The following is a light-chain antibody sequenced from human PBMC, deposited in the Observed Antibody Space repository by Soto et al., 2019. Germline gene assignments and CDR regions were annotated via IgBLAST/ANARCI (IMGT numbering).Light chain of an antibody. CDR2: AAS. J-gene: IGKJ4*01. CDR1: QSVSTN. Sequence: EIVMTQSPATLSVSPGERATLSCRASQSVSTNLAWYQQKPGQAPRLLIYAASVSATGIPARFSGSGAGSEFNLTISSLQSEDFAVYYCQQYEEGPLNLSFGGGTKVEIK. CDR3: QQYEEGPLNLS. V-gene: IGKV3-15*01.